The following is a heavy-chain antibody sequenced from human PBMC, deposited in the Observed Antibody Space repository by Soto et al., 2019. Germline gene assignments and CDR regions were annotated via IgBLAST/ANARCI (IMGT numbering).Heavy chain of an antibody. J-gene: IGHJ4*02. V-gene: IGHV3-74*01. D-gene: IGHD2-15*01. CDR1: GFTFINYW. Sequence: EVQLVESGGGLVQPGGSLRLSCAASGFTFINYWMHWVRQVPGKGLVWVSRINGDETYRNYADFAKGRFTISRDNAKNTVYLQMDGLSVEDTAVYYCVRDFTPAATPGDDFDYWGQGTLVTVSS. CDR3: VRDFTPAATPGDDFDY. CDR2: INGDETYR.